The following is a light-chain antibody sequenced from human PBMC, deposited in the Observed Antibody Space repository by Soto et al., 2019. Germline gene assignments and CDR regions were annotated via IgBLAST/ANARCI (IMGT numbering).Light chain of an antibody. J-gene: IGLJ2*01. CDR2: DET. V-gene: IGLV2-8*01. CDR3: SSFAGTNHCVV. Sequence: QSALTQPPSASGSLGQSVTISCSGITHDVGGCHYVSWIQPHPGKAPKLIIYDETKRPSGVPDRLSGSRSGNTASLTGSGLPGEDEADYYCSSFAGTNHCVVFGGGTKVTLL. CDR1: THDVGGCHY.